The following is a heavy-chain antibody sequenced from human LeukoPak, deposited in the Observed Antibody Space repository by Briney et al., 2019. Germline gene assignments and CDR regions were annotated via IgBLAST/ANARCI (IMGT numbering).Heavy chain of an antibody. V-gene: IGHV4-30-4*08. Sequence: SQTLSLTCTVSGGSISSGDYYWSWIRQPPGKGLEWIGYIYYSGSTYYNPSLKSRVTISVDTSKNQFSLKLSSVTAADTAVYYCARVVAAAGLPDAFDIWGQGTMVTVSS. J-gene: IGHJ3*02. D-gene: IGHD6-13*01. CDR1: GGSISSGDYY. CDR3: ARVVAAAGLPDAFDI. CDR2: IYYSGST.